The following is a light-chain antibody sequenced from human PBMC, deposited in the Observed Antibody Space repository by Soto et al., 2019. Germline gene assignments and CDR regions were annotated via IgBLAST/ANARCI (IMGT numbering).Light chain of an antibody. CDR1: HDISTY. Sequence: DIQLTQSPSLLSASVGDRVTITCRASHDISTYLAWYQQTPGKAPKLMIYEASTLQSGVPSRFSGSGSGTDFTLTISSLQPEDFATYYCQQANSFPALTFGGGTKVDIK. CDR3: QQANSFPALT. J-gene: IGKJ4*01. CDR2: EAS. V-gene: IGKV1-9*01.